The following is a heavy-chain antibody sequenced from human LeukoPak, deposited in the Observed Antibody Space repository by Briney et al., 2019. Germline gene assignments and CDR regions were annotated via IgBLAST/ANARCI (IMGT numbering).Heavy chain of an antibody. D-gene: IGHD1-26*01. Sequence: SETLSLTCAVYIDSFSNYHWNWIRRTPAKGMEWIGEVNESGGTNISPSLRSRVILSVDTSKNQFSLKLISVTVADTAIYYCARGQGATVPQVGKNWFDPWGQGTRVTVSS. CDR2: VNESGGT. J-gene: IGHJ5*02. CDR1: IDSFSNYH. V-gene: IGHV4-34*01. CDR3: ARGQGATVPQVGKNWFDP.